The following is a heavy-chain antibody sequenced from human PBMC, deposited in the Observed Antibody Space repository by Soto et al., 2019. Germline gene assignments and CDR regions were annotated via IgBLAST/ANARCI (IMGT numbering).Heavy chain of an antibody. D-gene: IGHD3-10*01. CDR2: IYYSGST. V-gene: IGHV4-30-4*01. CDR1: GGSISSGDYY. Sequence: SETLSLTCTVSGGSISSGDYYWSWIRQPPGKGLEWIGYIYYSGSTYYNPSLKSRVTISVDTSKNQFSLKLSSVTAADTAVYYCARGGYYGSGSPATFDIWGQGTMVTVSS. J-gene: IGHJ3*02. CDR3: ARGGYYGSGSPATFDI.